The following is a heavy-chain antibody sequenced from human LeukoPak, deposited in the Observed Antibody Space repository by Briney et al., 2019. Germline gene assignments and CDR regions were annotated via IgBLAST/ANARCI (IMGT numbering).Heavy chain of an antibody. J-gene: IGHJ3*01. CDR2: IHGGGGSA. D-gene: IGHD2-21*01. CDR1: GFTFSSYS. CDR3: AKDRQNGNGIWDAFDV. V-gene: IGHV3-23*01. Sequence: GGSLRLSCAASGFTFSSYSMNWVRQAPGKGLEWVSGIHGGGGSAYYADSVKGRFTISRDDSKNTVYLQMNSLRAEDTAAYFCAKDRQNGNGIWDAFDVWGQGTMVTVSS.